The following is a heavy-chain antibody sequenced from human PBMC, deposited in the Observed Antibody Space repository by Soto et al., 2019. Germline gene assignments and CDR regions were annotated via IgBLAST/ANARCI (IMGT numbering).Heavy chain of an antibody. Sequence: SETLSLTCTVSGGSISSSSYYWGWIRQPPGKGLERFWSIYYSGSTYYNPFLKSLVTISVDTSKNQFSLKLSSVTAADTAVYYCAGGYCSSTSCYAPPYYYGMDVWGQGTTVTVSS. CDR1: GGSISSSSYY. CDR3: AGGYCSSTSCYAPPYYYGMDV. D-gene: IGHD2-2*01. CDR2: IYYSGST. V-gene: IGHV4-39*01. J-gene: IGHJ6*02.